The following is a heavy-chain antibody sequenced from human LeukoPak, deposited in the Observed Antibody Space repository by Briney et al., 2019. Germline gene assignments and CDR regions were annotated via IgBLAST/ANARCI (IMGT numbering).Heavy chain of an antibody. CDR1: GGSISSGDYY. V-gene: IGHV3-7*01. J-gene: IGHJ4*02. Sequence: ETLSLTCTVSGGSISSGDYYWRWVRQAPGKGLEWVANIKQDGSEKYYVDSVKGRFTISRDNAKNSLYLQMNSLRAEDTAVYYCARTAGYDYVWGSYRHYIDYWGQGTLVTVSS. D-gene: IGHD3-16*02. CDR2: IKQDGSEK. CDR3: ARTAGYDYVWGSYRHYIDY.